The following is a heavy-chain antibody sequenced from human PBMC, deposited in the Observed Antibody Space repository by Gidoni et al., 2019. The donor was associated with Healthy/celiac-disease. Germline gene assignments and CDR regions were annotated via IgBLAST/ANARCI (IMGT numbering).Heavy chain of an antibody. J-gene: IGHJ5*02. CDR3: ARHPAIDYYDSSGRNNWFDP. CDR1: GGSISSYY. V-gene: IGHV4-59*08. CDR2: IYYSGST. Sequence: QVQLQESGPGLVKPSETLSLTCPVSGGSISSYYWSWIRQPPGKGLELIGYIYYSGSTTYNPSLKSRVTISVDTSKNQFSLKLSSVTAADTAVYYCARHPAIDYYDSSGRNNWFDPWGQGTLVTVSS. D-gene: IGHD3-22*01.